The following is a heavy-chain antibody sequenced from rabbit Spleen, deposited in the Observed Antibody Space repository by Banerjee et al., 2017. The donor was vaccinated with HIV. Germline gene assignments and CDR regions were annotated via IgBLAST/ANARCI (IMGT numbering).Heavy chain of an antibody. V-gene: IGHV1S45*01. CDR1: GFSFSDSDV. CDR3: ARDLVGVIGWNFYL. D-gene: IGHD1-1*01. CDR2: INASTGKP. J-gene: IGHJ4*01. Sequence: QEQLEESGGDLVQPEGSLTLTCKASGFSFSDSDVMCWVRQAPGKGLEWIACINASTGKPVYATWAKGRFPISRTSSTTVTLRMTSLTAADRATYFCARDLVGVIGWNFYLWGQGTLVTVS.